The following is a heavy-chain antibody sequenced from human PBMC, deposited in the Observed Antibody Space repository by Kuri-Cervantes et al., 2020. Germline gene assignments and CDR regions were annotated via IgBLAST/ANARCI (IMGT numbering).Heavy chain of an antibody. CDR3: ARGLRSDKQQTAYDMDV. CDR1: GYTFTSYD. D-gene: IGHD6-13*01. J-gene: IGHJ6*02. V-gene: IGHV1-8*01. Sequence: ASVKVSCKASGYTFTSYDINWVRQATGQGLEWMGWMNPNSGNTGYAQKFKGRVTMTRNTSISTAYMELSSLRSEDTAVYYCARGLRSDKQQTAYDMDVWGQGTTVTVSS. CDR2: MNPNSGNT.